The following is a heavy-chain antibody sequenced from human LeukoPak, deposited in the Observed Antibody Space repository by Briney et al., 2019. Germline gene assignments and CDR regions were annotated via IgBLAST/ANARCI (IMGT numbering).Heavy chain of an antibody. CDR2: IYCSGST. CDR1: GGSISSYY. CDR3: ARIGGSSDFFDY. Sequence: PSQTLSLTCTVSGGSISSYYWSWIRQPPGRGLEWIGYIYCSGSTNYNPSLKSRVTISVDTSKNQVSLKLSSVTAADTAVYYCARIGGSSDFFDYWGQGTLVTVSS. D-gene: IGHD1-26*01. J-gene: IGHJ4*02. V-gene: IGHV4-59*01.